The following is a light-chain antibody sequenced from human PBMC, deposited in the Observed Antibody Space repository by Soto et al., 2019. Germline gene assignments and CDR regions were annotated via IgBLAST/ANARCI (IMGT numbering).Light chain of an antibody. V-gene: IGKV3-20*01. CDR1: QSVTNF. J-gene: IGKJ1*01. CDR2: GAS. Sequence: EVALTQSPGTLSSSPGERATLSCRASQSVTNFLAWYHQKSGQAPRVLIYGASTRATGIPDRFSGTGSGTDFNLTIDRLEPEDFGVYYCQQYIFSPRTFGQGTKVEVK. CDR3: QQYIFSPRT.